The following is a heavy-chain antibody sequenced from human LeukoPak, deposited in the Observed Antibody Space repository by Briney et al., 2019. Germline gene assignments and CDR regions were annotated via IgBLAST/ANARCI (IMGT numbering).Heavy chain of an antibody. D-gene: IGHD6-19*01. J-gene: IGHJ4*02. CDR1: GFSVSDKY. CDR2: LYTGGII. V-gene: IGHV3-53*01. Sequence: GGSLRLSCAASGFSVSDKYMSWVRQAPGKGLEWVSVLYTGGIIYYADFVKGRFTISRDNSNNMVFLQMNSLTAEDTALYYCAGGQMFTSGGFDNWGQGALVTVSS. CDR3: AGGQMFTSGGFDN.